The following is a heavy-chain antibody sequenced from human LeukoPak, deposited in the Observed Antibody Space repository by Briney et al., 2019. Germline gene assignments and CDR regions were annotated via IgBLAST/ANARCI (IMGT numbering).Heavy chain of an antibody. J-gene: IGHJ4*02. Sequence: ASVKVSCKASGYTFTGYYMHWVRQAPGQGLEWMGWINPNSGGTNYAQKFQGRVTMTRDTSISTAYMELSRLRSDDTAVYYCEREQVVPAAPYDYWGQGTLVTVSS. CDR1: GYTFTGYY. CDR2: INPNSGGT. CDR3: EREQVVPAAPYDY. V-gene: IGHV1-2*02. D-gene: IGHD2-2*01.